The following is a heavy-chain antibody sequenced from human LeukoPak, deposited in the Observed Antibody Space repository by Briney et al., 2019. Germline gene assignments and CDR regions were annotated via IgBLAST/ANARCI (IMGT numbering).Heavy chain of an antibody. D-gene: IGHD3-10*01. CDR3: ASVRRGFGESSKYYAYYYMGV. CDR1: GGSISSSSYL. Sequence: SETLSLTCTVSGGSISSSSYLWRWIRQPPGKGLEWIGNNSGSTYYNPSLKSRVTISLDTSKNQFSLKLSSVTAADTAVYYCASVRRGFGESSKYYAYYYMGVWGKGTTVTISS. CDR2: NSGST. V-gene: IGHV4-39*01. J-gene: IGHJ6*03.